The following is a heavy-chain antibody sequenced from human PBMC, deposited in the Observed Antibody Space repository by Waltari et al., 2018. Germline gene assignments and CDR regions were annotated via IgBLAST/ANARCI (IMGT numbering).Heavy chain of an antibody. CDR3: ARRFFGAAADTYYFDY. Sequence: EVQLVQSGAEVKKPGESLKISCKGSGYSFTSYWIGWVRKMPGKGLEWMGIIYPGESDTRYSPSCQGQVTISGDKSISTAYLQWSSLKASDTAMYYCARRFFGAAADTYYFDYWGQGTLVTVSS. J-gene: IGHJ4*02. CDR1: GYSFTSYW. D-gene: IGHD6-13*01. V-gene: IGHV5-51*01. CDR2: IYPGESDT.